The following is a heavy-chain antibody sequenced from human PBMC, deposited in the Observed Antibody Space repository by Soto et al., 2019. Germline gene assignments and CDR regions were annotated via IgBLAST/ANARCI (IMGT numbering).Heavy chain of an antibody. CDR3: AIEAVPYSSGWYGWFDP. D-gene: IGHD6-19*01. CDR2: ISAYNGNT. Sequence: QVQLVQSGAEVKKPGASVKVSCKASGYTFTSYGISWVRQALGQGLEWMGWISAYNGNTNYAQKLQGRVTMTTGTSTSIADMELRGLRSDDTAGYYCAIEAVPYSSGWYGWFDPWGQGTLVTVSS. V-gene: IGHV1-18*01. J-gene: IGHJ5*02. CDR1: GYTFTSYG.